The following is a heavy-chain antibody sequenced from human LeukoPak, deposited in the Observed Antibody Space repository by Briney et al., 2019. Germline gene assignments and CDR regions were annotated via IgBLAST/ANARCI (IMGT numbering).Heavy chain of an antibody. Sequence: GGSLRLSCAASGFTFSSYAMSWVRQAPGKGLEWVSAISGSGGSTYYADSVKGRFTISRDNSKNTLYLQMDSLRAEDTAVYYCAKAQHCSSTSCYSLDYWGQGTLVTVSS. V-gene: IGHV3-23*01. CDR2: ISGSGGST. CDR3: AKAQHCSSTSCYSLDY. CDR1: GFTFSSYA. J-gene: IGHJ4*02. D-gene: IGHD2-2*02.